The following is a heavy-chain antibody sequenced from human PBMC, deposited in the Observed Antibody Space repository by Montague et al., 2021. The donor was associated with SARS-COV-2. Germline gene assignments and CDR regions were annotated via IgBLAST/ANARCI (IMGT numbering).Heavy chain of an antibody. CDR1: GASINTGPYD. D-gene: IGHD2-15*01. CDR3: AREVNPWWNWFDA. V-gene: IGHV4-61*02. CDR2: IEASTGNA. J-gene: IGHJ5*02. Sequence: TLSLTCTVSGASINTGPYDWSWIRQHAGGGLEWIGRIEASTGNANYTPSLTGRATLSLDTSRNHFSLRLSSVTAADTALYYCAREVNPWWNWFDAWGQGILVTVSS.